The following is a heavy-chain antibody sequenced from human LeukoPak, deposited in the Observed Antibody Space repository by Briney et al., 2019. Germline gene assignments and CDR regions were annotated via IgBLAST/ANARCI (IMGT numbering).Heavy chain of an antibody. V-gene: IGHV3-33*01. Sequence: PGGSLRLSCAASGFTVRNYGMHWVRQAPGKGLEWVAVIWYDGSKKYYADSVKGRFTISRDNSKNTLYLQMNSLRAEDTAVYYFARGNYDGSGFFDYWGQGTLVTVSS. CDR3: ARGNYDGSGFFDY. CDR1: GFTVRNYG. D-gene: IGHD3-10*01. J-gene: IGHJ4*02. CDR2: IWYDGSKK.